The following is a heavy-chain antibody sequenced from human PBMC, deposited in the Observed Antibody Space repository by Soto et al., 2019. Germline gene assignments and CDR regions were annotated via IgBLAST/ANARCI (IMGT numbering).Heavy chain of an antibody. CDR3: AKTRGGYPRSYYFDY. CDR2: ISYDGSNK. J-gene: IGHJ4*02. V-gene: IGHV3-30*18. D-gene: IGHD1-26*01. CDR1: GFTFSSYG. Sequence: QVQLVEYGGGVVQPGRSLRLSCAASGFTFSSYGMHWVRQAPGKGLEWVAVISYDGSNKYYADSVKGRFTISRDNSKNTLYLQMNSLRAEDTAVYYCAKTRGGYPRSYYFDYWGQGTLVTVSS.